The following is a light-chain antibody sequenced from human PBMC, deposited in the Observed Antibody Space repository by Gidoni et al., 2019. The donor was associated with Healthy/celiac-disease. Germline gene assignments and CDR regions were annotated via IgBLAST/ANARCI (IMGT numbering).Light chain of an antibody. CDR1: SSNSGNNY. CDR2: DNN. J-gene: IGLJ3*02. Sequence: QSVLTPPPSVSAAPGPKVTISCSGSSSNSGNNYVSWYHQLPGTAPKLLIYDNNKRPSVIPDRCSGCKSGTSATLGITGLQTGDEADYYCGTWDSSLSAGVVGGGTKLTXL. V-gene: IGLV1-51*01. CDR3: GTWDSSLSAGV.